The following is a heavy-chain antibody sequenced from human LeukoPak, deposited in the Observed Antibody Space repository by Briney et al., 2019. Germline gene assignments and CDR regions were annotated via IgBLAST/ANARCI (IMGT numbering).Heavy chain of an antibody. CDR3: ARGGVYSSGSYYLYYFDY. J-gene: IGHJ4*02. V-gene: IGHV3-30-3*01. CDR1: GFTFSSYA. CDR2: MLYDGSNK. D-gene: IGHD6-19*01. Sequence: GGSLRLSCVASGFTFSSYAMHWVRQAPGKGLEWVALMLYDGSNKYYADSVKGRFTISRDNSKNTLYLQMNSLRAEDTAVYYCARGGVYSSGSYYLYYFDYWGQGTLVTVSS.